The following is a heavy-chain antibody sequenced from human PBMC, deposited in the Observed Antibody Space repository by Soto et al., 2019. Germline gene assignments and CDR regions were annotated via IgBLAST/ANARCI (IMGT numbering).Heavy chain of an antibody. CDR3: ARRSRSSTVDY. V-gene: IGHV3-23*01. CDR1: GFTFSSYA. Sequence: EVQLLESGGGLVQPGESLRLSCAASGFTFSSYAMSWVRQAPGKGLEWVSVISGSDDSTYYADSVKGRFTISRDNSKNALYLQMNSLRAEDTAVYYCARRSRSSTVDYWGQGTLVTVSS. D-gene: IGHD6-6*01. J-gene: IGHJ4*02. CDR2: ISGSDDST.